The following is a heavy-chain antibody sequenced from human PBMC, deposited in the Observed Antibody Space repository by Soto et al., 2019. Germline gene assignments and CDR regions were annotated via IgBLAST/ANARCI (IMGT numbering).Heavy chain of an antibody. V-gene: IGHV1-69*01. J-gene: IGHJ3*01. Sequence: QVQLVQSGAEVKKPGSSVKVSCKASGGTFNTYIITWVRQAPGQGLEWMGGIIPSFGTANYAPKFRGRVTRTADDSTTTVYMEVSSLRSEDTAVYFCATVETPGGGPPASPTPQAFVVWGQGTEVTVSS. CDR3: ATVETPGGGPPASPTPQAFVV. CDR1: GGTFNTYI. D-gene: IGHD2-21*02. CDR2: IIPSFGTA.